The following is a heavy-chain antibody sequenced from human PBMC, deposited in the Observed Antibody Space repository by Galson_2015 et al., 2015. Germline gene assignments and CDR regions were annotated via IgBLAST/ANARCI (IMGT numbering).Heavy chain of an antibody. Sequence: QSGAEVKKPGESLKISCKGSGYSFTSYWIGWVRQMPGKGLEWMGIIYPGDSDTRYSPSFQGQVTISADKSISTAYLQWSSLKASDTAVYYGARVSRDSGWYLPFDYWGQGTLVTVSS. D-gene: IGHD6-19*01. V-gene: IGHV5-51*01. CDR3: ARVSRDSGWYLPFDY. J-gene: IGHJ4*02. CDR1: GYSFTSYW. CDR2: IYPGDSDT.